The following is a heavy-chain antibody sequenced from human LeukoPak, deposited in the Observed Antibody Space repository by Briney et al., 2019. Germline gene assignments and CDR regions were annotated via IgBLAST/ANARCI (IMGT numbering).Heavy chain of an antibody. J-gene: IGHJ6*02. Sequence: ASVKVSCKASGYTFTSYYMHWVRQAPGQGLEWMGIINPSGGSTSYAQKFQGRVTMTGDTSTSTVYMELSSLRSEDTAVYYCASYTSSRGYSSGWYAKYYYYGMDVWGQGTTVTVSS. V-gene: IGHV1-46*01. CDR3: ASYTSSRGYSSGWYAKYYYYGMDV. CDR1: GYTFTSYY. CDR2: INPSGGST. D-gene: IGHD6-19*01.